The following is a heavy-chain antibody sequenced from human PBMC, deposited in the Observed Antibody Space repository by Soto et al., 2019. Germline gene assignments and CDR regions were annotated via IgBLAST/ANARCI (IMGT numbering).Heavy chain of an antibody. V-gene: IGHV1-3*01. CDR3: ARDGAVAGDSNFDY. CDR2: INAGNGNT. CDR1: GYTFTPYA. Sequence: QVQLVQSGAEVKKPGASVKVSCKASGYTFTPYAMLWVRQAPGQRLEWMGWINAGNGNTKYSQKFQGRVTITTDTSASTAYMELSSLRSEDTAVYYCARDGAVAGDSNFDYWGQGTLVTVSS. J-gene: IGHJ4*02. D-gene: IGHD6-19*01.